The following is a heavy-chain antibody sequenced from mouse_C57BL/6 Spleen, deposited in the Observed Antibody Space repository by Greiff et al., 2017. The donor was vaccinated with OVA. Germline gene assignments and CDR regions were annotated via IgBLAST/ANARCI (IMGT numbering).Heavy chain of an antibody. V-gene: IGHV5-16*01. D-gene: IGHD1-1*01. CDR1: GFTFSDYY. Sequence: EVKLVESEGGLVQPGSSMKLSCTASGFTFSDYYMAWVRQVPEKGLEWVANINYDGSSTYYLDSLKSRFIISRDNAKNILYLQMSSLKSEDTATYYCARESGGSSYGYFDVWGTGTTVTVSS. CDR2: INYDGSST. J-gene: IGHJ1*03. CDR3: ARESGGSSYGYFDV.